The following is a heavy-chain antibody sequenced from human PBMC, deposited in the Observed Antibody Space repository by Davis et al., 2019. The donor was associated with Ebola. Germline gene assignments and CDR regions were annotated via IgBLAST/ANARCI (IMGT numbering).Heavy chain of an antibody. CDR1: GYTFTSYA. Sequence: AASVKVSCKASGYTFTSYAMHWVRQTPGQRLEWMGWINAGNGNTKYSQKFQGRVTITRDTSASTAYMELSSLRSEDTAVYYCASTHDYGDYDFDYWDQGTLVTVSS. D-gene: IGHD4-17*01. V-gene: IGHV1-3*01. CDR3: ASTHDYGDYDFDY. J-gene: IGHJ4*02. CDR2: INAGNGNT.